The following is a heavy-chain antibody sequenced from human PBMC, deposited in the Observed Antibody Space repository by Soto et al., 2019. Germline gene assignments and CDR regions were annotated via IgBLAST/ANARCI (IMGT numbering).Heavy chain of an antibody. D-gene: IGHD3-3*01. J-gene: IGHJ5*02. V-gene: IGHV3-7*01. Sequence: GGSLRLSCAASGFTFSSYWMSWVRQAPGKGLEWVANIKQDGSEKYYVDSVKGRFTISRDNAKNSLYLQMNSLRAEDTAVYYCAREIRITIFGVVSNWFDPWGQGTLVTVSS. CDR2: IKQDGSEK. CDR3: AREIRITIFGVVSNWFDP. CDR1: GFTFSSYW.